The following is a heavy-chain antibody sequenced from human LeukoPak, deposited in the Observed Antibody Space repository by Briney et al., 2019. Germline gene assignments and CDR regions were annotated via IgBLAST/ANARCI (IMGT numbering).Heavy chain of an antibody. CDR3: ARRTSFSGSFDY. CDR2: ISWNSGSI. J-gene: IGHJ4*02. D-gene: IGHD1-26*01. Sequence: GGSLRLSCAASGFSFDDYAMHWVRQAPGKGLEWVSGISWNSGSIDYTDSVKGRFTISRDNAKNSLYLQMNSLRAEDTALYYCARRTSFSGSFDYWGQGTLVTVSS. V-gene: IGHV3-9*01. CDR1: GFSFDDYA.